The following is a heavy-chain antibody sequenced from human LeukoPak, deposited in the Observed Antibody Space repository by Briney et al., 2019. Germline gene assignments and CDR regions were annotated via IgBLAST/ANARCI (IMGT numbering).Heavy chain of an antibody. Sequence: GRSLRLSRAASGPTSSSFSTNCVRQAPGGGLGWVSSISSSSSDIYYADSVKGRFTISRDNAKNSLYLQMNSLRAEDTAVYYCARGCSTSCYRPFDYWGQGTLVTVSS. CDR1: GPTSSSFS. J-gene: IGHJ4*02. CDR3: ARGCSTSCYRPFDY. D-gene: IGHD2-2*01. V-gene: IGHV3-21*01. CDR2: ISSSSSDI.